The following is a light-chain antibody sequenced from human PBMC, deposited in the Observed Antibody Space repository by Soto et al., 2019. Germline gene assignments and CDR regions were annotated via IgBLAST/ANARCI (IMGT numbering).Light chain of an antibody. Sequence: QSALTQPPSASGSPGQSVTISCTGTINDVGGYNYVSWYQQYPGEAPKLMIYEVVKRPSGVPDRFSGSKSGNTASLTVSGLQAEDEADYYCCSYTSSSTLVFGGGTKLTVL. CDR1: INDVGGYNY. J-gene: IGLJ2*01. CDR3: CSYTSSSTLV. CDR2: EVV. V-gene: IGLV2-8*01.